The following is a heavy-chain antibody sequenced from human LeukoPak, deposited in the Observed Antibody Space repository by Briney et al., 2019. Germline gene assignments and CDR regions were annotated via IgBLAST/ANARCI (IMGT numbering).Heavy chain of an antibody. CDR1: GFTFSSYA. V-gene: IGHV3-23*01. J-gene: IGHJ4*02. CDR2: ISGSGGST. CDR3: AKDPAIVLLWFGESEDY. D-gene: IGHD3-10*01. Sequence: PGGFLRLSCAASGFTFSSYAMSWVRQAPGKGLEWVSAISGSGGSTYYADSVKGRFTISRDNSKNTLYLQMNSLRAEDTAVYYCAKDPAIVLLWFGESEDYWGQGTLVTVSS.